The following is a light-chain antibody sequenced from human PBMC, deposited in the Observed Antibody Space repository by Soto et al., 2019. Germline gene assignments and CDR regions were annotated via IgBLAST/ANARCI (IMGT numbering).Light chain of an antibody. CDR1: QSVFSS. J-gene: IGKJ4*01. Sequence: EIVLTQSPVTLSLSPGERATLSCRASQSVFSSLAWYQQKPGQAPRLLIYDASTRATAIPARFRGSGSGTDFTLTISSLEPEDLAVYYCHQRSNWPLTFGGGTKVEIK. V-gene: IGKV3-11*01. CDR2: DAS. CDR3: HQRSNWPLT.